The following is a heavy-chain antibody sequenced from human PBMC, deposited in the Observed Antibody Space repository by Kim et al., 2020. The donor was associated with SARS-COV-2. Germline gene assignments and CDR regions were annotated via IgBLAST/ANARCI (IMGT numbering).Heavy chain of an antibody. CDR1: GGSISSSSYY. V-gene: IGHV4-39*07. D-gene: IGHD6-19*01. CDR3: ARMQVAAQHAFDI. CDR2: IYYSGST. Sequence: SETLSLTCTVSGGSISSSSYYWGWIRQPPGKGLEWIGSIYYSGSTYYNPSLKSRVTISVDTSKNQFSLKLSSVTAADTAVYYCARMQVAAQHAFDIWGQGTMVTVSS. J-gene: IGHJ3*02.